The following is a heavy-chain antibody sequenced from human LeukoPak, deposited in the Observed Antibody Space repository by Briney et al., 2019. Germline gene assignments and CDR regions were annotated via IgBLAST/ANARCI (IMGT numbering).Heavy chain of an antibody. CDR1: GYTFTSYG. V-gene: IGHV1-18*01. D-gene: IGHD6-19*01. J-gene: IGHJ6*03. CDR2: ISAYNGNT. Sequence: ASVKVSCKASGYTFTSYGISWVRQAPGQGLEWMGWISAYNGNTNYAQKLQGRVTMTTDTSTSTAYMELRRLRSDDTAVYYCASRVGPVAGPYYYYYMDVWGKGTTVTVSS. CDR3: ASRVGPVAGPYYYYYMDV.